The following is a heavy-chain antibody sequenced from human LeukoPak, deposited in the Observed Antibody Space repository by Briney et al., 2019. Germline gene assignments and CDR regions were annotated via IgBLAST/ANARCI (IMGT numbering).Heavy chain of an antibody. Sequence: GGCLRLSCAAAAPTFTSFWIDCVRQPPGKGLVWVSRMNRDGSRTNYAESVKGRFTNSRDNAKNTLYLHMNSLRAEDTAGYYCARDKGDGVLDYWVQGTLVTVSS. J-gene: IGHJ4*02. CDR1: APTFTSFW. V-gene: IGHV3-74*01. CDR3: ARDKGDGVLDY. D-gene: IGHD4-17*01. CDR2: MNRDGSRT.